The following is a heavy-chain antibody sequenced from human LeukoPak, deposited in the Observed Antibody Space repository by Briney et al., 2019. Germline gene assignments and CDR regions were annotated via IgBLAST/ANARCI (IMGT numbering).Heavy chain of an antibody. CDR3: GRCWMSGGVGAIGVIDY. D-gene: IGHD1-26*01. CDR2: IYTSGST. V-gene: IGHV4-4*07. Sequence: PSETLSLTCTVSGGSISSYYWSWIRQPAGKGLEWIGRIYTSGSTNYNPSLKSRVTMSVDTSKNQFSLKLSSVTAADPAGYHCGRCWMSGGVGAIGVIDYWGQGTLLTVSS. CDR1: GGSISSYY. J-gene: IGHJ4*02.